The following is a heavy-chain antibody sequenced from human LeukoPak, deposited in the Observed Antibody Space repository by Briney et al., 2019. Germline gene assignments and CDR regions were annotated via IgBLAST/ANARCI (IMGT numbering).Heavy chain of an antibody. CDR2: IRYDGSNK. J-gene: IGHJ3*02. D-gene: IGHD6-19*01. CDR1: GFTFSSYG. Sequence: GGSLRLSCAASGFTFSSYGMHWVRQAPGKGLEWVAFIRYDGSNKYYADSVKGRFTISRDNSKNTLYLQMNSLRAEDTAVYYCARDGVGYSSGWYSAFDIWGQGTMVTVSS. CDR3: ARDGVGYSSGWYSAFDI. V-gene: IGHV3-30*02.